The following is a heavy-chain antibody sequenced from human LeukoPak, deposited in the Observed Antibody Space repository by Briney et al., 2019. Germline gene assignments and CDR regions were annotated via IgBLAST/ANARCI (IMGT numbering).Heavy chain of an antibody. D-gene: IGHD6-13*01. CDR3: AKDRVDAAAGSFADY. V-gene: IGHV3-30*04. CDR2: ISYDGSNK. J-gene: IGHJ4*02. CDR1: GFTFSSYA. Sequence: GGSLRLSCAASGFTFSSYAMHWVRQAPGKGLEWVAVISYDGSNKYYADSVKGRFTISRDNSKNTLYLQMNSLRAEDTAVYYCAKDRVDAAAGSFADYWGQGTLVTVSS.